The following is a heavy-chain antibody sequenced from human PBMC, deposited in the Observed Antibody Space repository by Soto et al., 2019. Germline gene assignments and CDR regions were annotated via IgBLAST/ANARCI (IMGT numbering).Heavy chain of an antibody. CDR3: AREKEPHELGY. Sequence: SQTLSLTCAVVGGSISSGGYPRSWIRQPPGTGLEWIGYIYYSGSTYYTPSLKSRVTISVDTSKNQFSLKLSSVTAADTAVYYCAREKEPHELGYWGQGTLVTVSS. V-gene: IGHV4-30-2*05. D-gene: IGHD3-10*01. J-gene: IGHJ4*02. CDR2: IYYSGST. CDR1: GGSISSGGYP.